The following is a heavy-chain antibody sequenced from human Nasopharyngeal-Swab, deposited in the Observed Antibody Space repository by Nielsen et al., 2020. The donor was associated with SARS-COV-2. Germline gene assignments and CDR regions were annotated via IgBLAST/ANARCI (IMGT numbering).Heavy chain of an antibody. Sequence: SETLSLTCTVSGGSISSGGYYWSWIRQHPGKGLEWIGYIHYSGSTYSNPSLKSRVTISVDTSKNQFSLKLSSVTAADTAVYYCARARGVLYYYDSSGYYPDAFDIWGQGTMVTVSS. J-gene: IGHJ3*02. D-gene: IGHD3-22*01. V-gene: IGHV4-31*03. CDR1: GGSISSGGYY. CDR3: ARARGVLYYYDSSGYYPDAFDI. CDR2: IHYSGST.